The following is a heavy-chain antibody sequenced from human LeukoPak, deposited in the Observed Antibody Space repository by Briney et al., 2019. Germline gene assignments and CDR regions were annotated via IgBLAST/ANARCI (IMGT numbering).Heavy chain of an antibody. CDR1: GFTFSSYS. V-gene: IGHV3-21*01. Sequence: GGSLRLSCAASGFTFSSYSMSWVRQAPGKGLEWVSSISSSSSYIYYADSVKGRFTISRDNAKNSLYLQMNSLRAEDTAVYYCARANDNYYYYYLDVWGKETTVTISS. CDR2: ISSSSSYI. D-gene: IGHD3-9*01. CDR3: ARANDNYYYYYLDV. J-gene: IGHJ6*03.